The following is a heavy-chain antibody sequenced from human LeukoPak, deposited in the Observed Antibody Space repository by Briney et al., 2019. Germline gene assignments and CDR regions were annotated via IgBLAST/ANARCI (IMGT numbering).Heavy chain of an antibody. Sequence: GGSLRLSCTTSGFGSKNYSMSGVPLAPGKGLEGVSIISVTGVNTYYADSRKGRFTISRDKSKDTLYLQMNSLRAEDTAVYYCARQPAGYSYGAGAFDIWGQGTMVTVSS. D-gene: IGHD5-18*01. CDR1: GFGSKNYS. V-gene: IGHV3-23*01. CDR3: ARQPAGYSYGAGAFDI. CDR2: ISVTGVNT. J-gene: IGHJ3*02.